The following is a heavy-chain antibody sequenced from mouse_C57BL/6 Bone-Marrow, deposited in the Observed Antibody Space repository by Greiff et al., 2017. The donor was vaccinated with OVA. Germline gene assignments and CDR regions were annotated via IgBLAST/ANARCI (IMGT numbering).Heavy chain of an antibody. CDR3: AKGWLPRGDY. CDR1: GYTFTDYY. CDR2: INPNNGGT. J-gene: IGHJ2*01. Sequence: EVQLQQSGPELVKPGASVKISCKASGYTFTDYYMNWVKQSHGKSLEWIGDINPNNGGTSYNQKFKGKATLTVDKSSSTAYMELRSLTSEDAAVYYCAKGWLPRGDYWGQGTTLTVSS. D-gene: IGHD2-3*01. V-gene: IGHV1-26*01.